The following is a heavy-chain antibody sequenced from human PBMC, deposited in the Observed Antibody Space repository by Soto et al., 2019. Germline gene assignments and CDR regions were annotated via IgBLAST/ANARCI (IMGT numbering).Heavy chain of an antibody. V-gene: IGHV1-8*01. CDR1: GYTFTSYD. D-gene: IGHD6-19*01. CDR2: MNPNSGNT. J-gene: IGHJ3*02. CDR3: ARETGYSSGWYPSAKPEAFDI. Sequence: QVQLVQSGAEVKKPGASVKVSCKASGYTFTSYDINWVRQATGQGLEWMGWMNPNSGNTGYAQKFQGRVTMTRNTSISTAYMELSSLRSEDTAVYYCARETGYSSGWYPSAKPEAFDIWGQGTMVTVSS.